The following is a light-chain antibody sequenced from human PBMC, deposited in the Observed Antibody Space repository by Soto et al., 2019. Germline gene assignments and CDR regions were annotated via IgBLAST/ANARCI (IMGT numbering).Light chain of an antibody. Sequence: EIVLTQSPATLSLSPGERATLSCRASQSVSINLAWYQQKPGQAPRLLIYGASSRATGIPDRFSGSGSGTDFTLTISRLEPEDFAVYYCQQYGSSLWTFGQGPRWIS. CDR3: QQYGSSLWT. V-gene: IGKV3-20*01. CDR2: GAS. CDR1: QSVSIN. J-gene: IGKJ1*01.